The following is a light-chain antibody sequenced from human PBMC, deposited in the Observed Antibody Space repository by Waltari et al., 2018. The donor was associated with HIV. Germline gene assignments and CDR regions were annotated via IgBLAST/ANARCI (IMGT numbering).Light chain of an antibody. J-gene: IGLJ1*01. V-gene: IGLV3-1*01. CDR1: KLGNRF. CDR3: QAWDTNTFV. Sequence: DLSQPASVSVSTGQTAPVRCSGGKLGNRFVCWCRQRPGQSPELLLHHDSRRPSGISDRFSGSTSGTKATLTIRGTQSLDEGGYYCQAWDTNTFVFGGGTRVTVL. CDR2: HDS.